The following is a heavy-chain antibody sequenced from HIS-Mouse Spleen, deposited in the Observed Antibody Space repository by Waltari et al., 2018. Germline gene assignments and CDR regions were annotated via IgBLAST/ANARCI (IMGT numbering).Heavy chain of an antibody. Sequence: EVQLVESGGGLVKPGGSLRRACAASGCAFSNAWMSWVRQAPGKGLEWVGRIKSKTDGGTTDYAAPVKGRFTISRDDSKNTLYLQMNSLKTEDTAVYYCTTDSTGDLLAWGQGTLVTVSS. CDR3: TTDSTGDLLA. D-gene: IGHD7-27*01. V-gene: IGHV3-15*01. CDR1: GCAFSNAW. J-gene: IGHJ5*02. CDR2: IKSKTDGGTT.